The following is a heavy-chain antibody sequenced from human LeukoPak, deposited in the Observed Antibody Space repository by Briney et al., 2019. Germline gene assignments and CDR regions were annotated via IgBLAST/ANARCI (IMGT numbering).Heavy chain of an antibody. Sequence: TVTVSCKASGGTFSSYAISWVRQAPGQGLEWMGGIIPIFGTANYAQKFQGRVTITADESTSTAYMELSSLRSEDTAVYYCARAGDSSGYYYSLSYYFDYWGQGTLVTVSS. V-gene: IGHV1-69*13. CDR2: IIPIFGTA. CDR3: ARAGDSSGYYYSLSYYFDY. J-gene: IGHJ4*02. CDR1: GGTFSSYA. D-gene: IGHD3-22*01.